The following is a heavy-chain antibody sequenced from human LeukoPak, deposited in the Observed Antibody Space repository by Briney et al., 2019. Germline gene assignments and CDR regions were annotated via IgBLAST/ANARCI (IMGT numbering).Heavy chain of an antibody. Sequence: SETMSLTCAVYGGSFSGYYWSWIRQPPGKGLEWIGEINHSGSTNYNPSLKSRVTISVDTSKNQFSLKLSSVTAADTAVYYCARVWYYYGMDVWGQGTTVTVSS. J-gene: IGHJ6*02. CDR3: ARVWYYYGMDV. V-gene: IGHV4-34*01. CDR1: GGSFSGYY. CDR2: INHSGST. D-gene: IGHD3-16*01.